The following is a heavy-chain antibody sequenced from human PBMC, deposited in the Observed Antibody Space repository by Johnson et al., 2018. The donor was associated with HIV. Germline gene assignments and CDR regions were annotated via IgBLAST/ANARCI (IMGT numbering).Heavy chain of an antibody. CDR3: AAGGGDCYPSHWGFCAFDI. V-gene: IGHV3-30*03. CDR1: EFTFSAYG. D-gene: IGHD2-21*01. J-gene: IGHJ3*02. CDR2: ISYDGSSK. Sequence: QMQLVESGGGVVQPGKSLRLSCAASEFTFSAYGMHWVRPAPGKGLAWVAVISYDGSSKFYADSVKGRFTITRDNYKNTLSLQMKRLTGEDTAIYYSAAGGGDCYPSHWGFCAFDIWGRGTMVTVSS.